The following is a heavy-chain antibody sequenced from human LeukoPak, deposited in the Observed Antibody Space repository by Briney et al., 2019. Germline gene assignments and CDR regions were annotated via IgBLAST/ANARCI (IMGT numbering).Heavy chain of an antibody. CDR1: GGFISSSSYY. V-gene: IGHV4-39*07. J-gene: IGHJ4*02. D-gene: IGHD3-22*01. CDR3: ARDQYYYDSSGSFDY. Sequence: SETLSLTCTVSGGFISSSSYYWGWIRQPPGKGLEWIGSIYYSGSTYYNPSLKSRVTISVDTSKNQFSLKLSSVTAADTAVYYCARDQYYYDSSGSFDYWGQGTLVTVSS. CDR2: IYYSGST.